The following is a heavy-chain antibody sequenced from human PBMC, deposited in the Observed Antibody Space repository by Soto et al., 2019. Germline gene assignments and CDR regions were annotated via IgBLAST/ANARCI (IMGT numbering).Heavy chain of an antibody. V-gene: IGHV3-15*06. J-gene: IGHJ6*02. CDR3: ATEGFIFGHHGVDA. CDR1: GFTVTLAW. CDR2: IQAKADGGAT. D-gene: IGHD3-3*02. Sequence: GGSLRLSCTASGFTVTLAWMSWVRQPPGKGLEWVGRIQAKADGGATHYAAPVKGRFTISRDDSENTLYLQMDSLRTEDTAVYYCATEGFIFGHHGVDAWGQATPVTVSS.